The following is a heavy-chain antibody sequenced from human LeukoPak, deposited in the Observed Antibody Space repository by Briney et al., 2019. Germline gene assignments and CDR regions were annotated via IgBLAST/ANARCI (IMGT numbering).Heavy chain of an antibody. CDR3: ARENRREFDY. CDR1: GGTFSSYA. CDR2: IIPIFGTA. V-gene: IGHV1-69*13. Sequence: SVKVSCKASGGTFSSYAISWVRQAPGQGLEWMGGIIPIFGTANYAQKFQGRVTITADESTSTAYMELSRLTSDDTAVYYCARENRREFDYWGQGTLVTVSS. J-gene: IGHJ4*02.